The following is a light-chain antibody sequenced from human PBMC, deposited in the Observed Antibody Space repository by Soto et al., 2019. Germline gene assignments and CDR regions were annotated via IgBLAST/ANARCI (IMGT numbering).Light chain of an antibody. V-gene: IGLV1-40*01. CDR3: QSYDLSLRNYV. CDR1: TSNIGAPYD. J-gene: IGLJ1*01. CDR2: DDT. Sequence: QSVLTQPPSVSGAPGQRVSISCTGSTSNIGAPYDVHWYQHLPGTAPKLLIYDDTNRPSGVADRFSGSKSGTSASLAIIRLQAEDEGDYYCQSYDLSLRNYVFGSGTKVTVL.